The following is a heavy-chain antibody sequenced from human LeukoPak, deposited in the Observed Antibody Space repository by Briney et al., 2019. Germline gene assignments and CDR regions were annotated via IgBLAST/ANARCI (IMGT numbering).Heavy chain of an antibody. CDR2: IYYSAST. Sequence: SETLSLTCTVSGGSISSYYWSWIRQPPGKGLEWIGYIYYSASTKYNPSLKSRVTISVDTSKNQFSLKLSSVTAADTAVYYCARDRQYGSGSYYYYYYYMDVWGKGTTVTISS. CDR1: GGSISSYY. D-gene: IGHD3-10*01. V-gene: IGHV4-59*12. CDR3: ARDRQYGSGSYYYYYYYMDV. J-gene: IGHJ6*03.